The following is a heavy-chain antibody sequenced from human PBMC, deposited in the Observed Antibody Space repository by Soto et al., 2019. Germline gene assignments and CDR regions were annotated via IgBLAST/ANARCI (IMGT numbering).Heavy chain of an antibody. D-gene: IGHD6-13*01. CDR2: IKSKTDGGTT. CDR1: GFTFSNAW. J-gene: IGHJ4*02. V-gene: IGHV3-15*07. Sequence: GGSLRLSCAASGFTFSNAWMNWVRQAPGKGLEWVGRIKSKTDGGTTDYAAPVKGRFTISRDDSKNTLYLQMNSLKTEDTAVYYCTTARIAAAVFFDYWGQGTLVTVSS. CDR3: TTARIAAAVFFDY.